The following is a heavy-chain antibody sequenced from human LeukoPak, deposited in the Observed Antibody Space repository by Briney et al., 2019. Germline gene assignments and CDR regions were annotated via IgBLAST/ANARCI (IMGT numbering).Heavy chain of an antibody. J-gene: IGHJ5*02. D-gene: IGHD6-6*01. CDR1: GYTFTGYY. Sequence: SVKVSCKASGYTFTGYYMHWVRQAPGQGLEWMGRIIPILGIANYAQKFQGRVTITADKSTSTAYMELSSLRSEDTAVYYCARERYSSSSGFDPWGQGTLVTVSS. CDR3: ARERYSSSSGFDP. CDR2: IIPILGIA. V-gene: IGHV1-69*04.